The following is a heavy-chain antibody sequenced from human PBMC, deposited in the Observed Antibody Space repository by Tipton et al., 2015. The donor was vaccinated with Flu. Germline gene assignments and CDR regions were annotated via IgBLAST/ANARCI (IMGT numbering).Heavy chain of an antibody. CDR1: GFSVSFSY. D-gene: IGHD3-3*01. CDR2: IYSDGTT. J-gene: IGHJ4*02. Sequence: SLRLSCAASGFSVSFSYMSWVRQAPGKGLEWVSFIYSDGTTYYADSVKGRFTISRDNSKNTLYLQMDSLSAEDTAVYYCARQLRFLEWPYCFEYWGQGTLVAVSS. V-gene: IGHV3-66*04. CDR3: ARQLRFLEWPYCFEY.